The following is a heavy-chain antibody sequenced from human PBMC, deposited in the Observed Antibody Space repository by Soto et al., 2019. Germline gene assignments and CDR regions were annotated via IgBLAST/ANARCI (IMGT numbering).Heavy chain of an antibody. CDR1: GGSFSGYY. J-gene: IGHJ5*02. CDR2: INHSGST. D-gene: IGHD3-3*01. CDR3: ARVGVTIFGVVRGWFDP. V-gene: IGHV4-34*01. Sequence: SETLSLTCFVYGGSFSGYYWSWIRQPPGKGLEWIGEINHSGSTNYNPSLKSRVTISVDTSKNQFSQKLSSVTAADTAVYYCARVGVTIFGVVRGWFDPWGQGTLVTVSS.